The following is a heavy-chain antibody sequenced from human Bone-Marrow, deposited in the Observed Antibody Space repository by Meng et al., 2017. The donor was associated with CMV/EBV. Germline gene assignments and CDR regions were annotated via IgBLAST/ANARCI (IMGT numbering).Heavy chain of an antibody. CDR3: ARDCTNGVCWYYYYYGMDV. J-gene: IGHJ6*02. CDR2: ISAYNGNT. CDR1: GYTFTSYG. Sequence: ASVKVSCKASGYTFTSYGISWVRQAPGQGLEWTGWISAYNGNTNYAQKLQGRVTMTTDTSTSTAYMELRSLRSDDTAVYYCARDCTNGVCWYYYYYGMDVWGQGTTVTVSS. D-gene: IGHD2-8*01. V-gene: IGHV1-18*01.